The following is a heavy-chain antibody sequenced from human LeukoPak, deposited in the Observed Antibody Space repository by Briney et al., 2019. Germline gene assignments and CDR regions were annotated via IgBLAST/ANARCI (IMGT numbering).Heavy chain of an antibody. J-gene: IGHJ1*01. CDR1: GYTFTEYY. CDR3: ARDPAIAVAGKGYFLH. V-gene: IGHV1-18*04. CDR2: ISAYNGNT. D-gene: IGHD6-19*01. Sequence: ASVKVSCKASGYTFTEYYMHWVRQAPGQGLEWMGWISAYNGNTNYAQKLQGRVTMTTDTSTSTAYMELRSLRSDDTAVYYCARDPAIAVAGKGYFLHWGQGTLVTVSS.